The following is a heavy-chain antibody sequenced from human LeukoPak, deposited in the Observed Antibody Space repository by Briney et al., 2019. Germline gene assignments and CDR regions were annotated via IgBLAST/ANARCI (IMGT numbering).Heavy chain of an antibody. J-gene: IGHJ6*03. V-gene: IGHV4-59*12. Sequence: SETLSLTCTVSGGSISSYYWSWIRQPPGKGLEWSGYIYYSGSTNYNPSLKSRVTISVDTSKNHFSLQLNSVTPEDTAVYYCARVGKRMAAAGDYYIYMDVWGKGTTVAISS. CDR1: GGSISSYY. CDR2: IYYSGST. CDR3: ARVGKRMAAAGDYYIYMDV. D-gene: IGHD6-13*01.